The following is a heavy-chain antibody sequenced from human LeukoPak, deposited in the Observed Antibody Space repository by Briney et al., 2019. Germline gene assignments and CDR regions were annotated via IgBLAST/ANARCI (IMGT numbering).Heavy chain of an antibody. V-gene: IGHV3-30*18. Sequence: GRSLRLSCAASGFTFSTYGMHWVRQAPGKGLEWVAVISEDGNNKYYGDSVKGRFTISRDNSKNTLYLQMNTLRGEDTAVYYCVKVPFDPWGQGTLVTVSS. CDR3: VKVPFDP. CDR2: ISEDGNNK. CDR1: GFTFSTYG. J-gene: IGHJ5*02.